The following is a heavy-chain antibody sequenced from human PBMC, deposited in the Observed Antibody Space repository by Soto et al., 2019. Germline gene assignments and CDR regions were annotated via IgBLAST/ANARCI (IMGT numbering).Heavy chain of an antibody. V-gene: IGHV4-59*08. CDR2: LFYSRST. CDR3: ARHEGWFDP. Sequence: QVQLQESGPGLVKPSETLSLTCTVSGVSISSYYWSWIRQPPGKGLEWIGYLFYSRSTTYNPSLKSRVTISVDTSKNQFSLKLSSVTAADTAVYYCARHEGWFDPWGQGTLVTVSS. J-gene: IGHJ5*02. CDR1: GVSISSYY.